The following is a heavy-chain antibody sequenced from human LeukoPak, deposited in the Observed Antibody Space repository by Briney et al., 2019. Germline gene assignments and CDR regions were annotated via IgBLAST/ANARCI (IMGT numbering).Heavy chain of an antibody. Sequence: GGSLRLSCAASGFTFSSYNMNWVRQAPGKGLEWVSGISGSGGSTYYADSVKGRFTISRDNSKNTLYLQMNSLRAEDTAVYYCARASGYYYDSSGPIDYWGQGTLVTVSS. V-gene: IGHV3-23*01. J-gene: IGHJ4*02. D-gene: IGHD3-22*01. CDR2: ISGSGGST. CDR1: GFTFSSYN. CDR3: ARASGYYYDSSGPIDY.